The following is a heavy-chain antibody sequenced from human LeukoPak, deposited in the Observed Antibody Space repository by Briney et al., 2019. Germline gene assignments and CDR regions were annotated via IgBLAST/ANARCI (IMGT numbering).Heavy chain of an antibody. CDR3: ARDPRIAVAGTGGIIDY. V-gene: IGHV1-18*01. J-gene: IGHJ4*02. CDR1: GYTFTSYG. Sequence: ASVKVSCKASGYTFTSYGISWVRQAPGQGLEWMGWISAYNGNTNYAQKLQGRVTMTTDTSTSTAYMELRSLRSDDTAVYYRARDPRIAVAGTGGIIDYWGQGTLVTVSS. CDR2: ISAYNGNT. D-gene: IGHD6-19*01.